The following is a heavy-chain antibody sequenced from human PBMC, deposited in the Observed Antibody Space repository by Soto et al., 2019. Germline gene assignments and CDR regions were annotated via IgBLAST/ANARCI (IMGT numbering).Heavy chain of an antibody. Sequence: SETLSLTCAVYGGSFSGHSWTWVRQSPGKGLEWIGDINHSGRVNYSPSLKSRVTISLYTSKNQFSLTLSAVTAADTAMYYCSTRAYDTNGYYRFDPWGQGTLVTVSS. CDR2: INHSGRV. CDR1: GGSFSGHS. J-gene: IGHJ5*01. V-gene: IGHV4-34*01. CDR3: STRAYDTNGYYRFDP. D-gene: IGHD3-22*01.